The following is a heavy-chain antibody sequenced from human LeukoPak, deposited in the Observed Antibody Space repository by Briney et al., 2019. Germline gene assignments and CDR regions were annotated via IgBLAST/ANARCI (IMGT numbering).Heavy chain of an antibody. Sequence: ASVKVSCKASGYTFTNYGVNWVRQAPGQGLEYMGWISGYDGNTNYAQKVQGRVTMTADISTSTAYMELRSLRSDDTAVYYCARGSGRDGYSYAFDIWGQGTTVTVSS. V-gene: IGHV1-18*01. CDR2: ISGYDGNT. D-gene: IGHD5-24*01. J-gene: IGHJ3*02. CDR1: GYTFTNYG. CDR3: ARGSGRDGYSYAFDI.